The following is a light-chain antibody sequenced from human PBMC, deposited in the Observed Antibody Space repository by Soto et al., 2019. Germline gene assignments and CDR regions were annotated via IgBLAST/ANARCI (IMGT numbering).Light chain of an antibody. CDR1: QSISSW. CDR3: QHYDTYSRT. Sequence: DIRMTQSPSTLSASVGDRVTITCRASQSISSWLAWYQQKPGKAPKLLMYDVSSLERGVPSRFSGSGSGTEFSLTISSLHPDYFATYYCQHYDTYSRTFGQGTKVEIK. J-gene: IGKJ1*01. V-gene: IGKV1-5*01. CDR2: DVS.